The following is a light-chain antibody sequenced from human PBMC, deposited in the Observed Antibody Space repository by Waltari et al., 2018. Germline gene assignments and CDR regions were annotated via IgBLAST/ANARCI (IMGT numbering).Light chain of an antibody. J-gene: IGKJ2*01. CDR3: QQANSYPRT. CDR1: QATGSS. CDR2: AAS. V-gene: IGKV1-9*01. Sequence: DIRLTQSPSFLSASVGDRVTISCRARQATGSSFAWYQQKPGKAPRLLIYAASTLEGGVPPRFSGSGSGTEFTLTISSLQPEDFATYYCQQANSYPRTFGQGTKLEI.